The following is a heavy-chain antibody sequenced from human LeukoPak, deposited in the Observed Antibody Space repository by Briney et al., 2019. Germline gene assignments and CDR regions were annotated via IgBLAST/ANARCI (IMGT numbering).Heavy chain of an antibody. Sequence: SETLSLTCTVSGGSIRSSYWSWIRQPPGKGLEWIGHIYYSGTTSGSTNYNPSLKNRVTISVDTSKNQFSLQVRSVTAADTAVYYCARGSGRYYYYGVDVWGQGTTVTVSS. CDR3: ARGSGRYYYYGVDV. J-gene: IGHJ6*02. V-gene: IGHV4-59*01. CDR1: GGSIRSSY. CDR2: IYYSGTTSGST.